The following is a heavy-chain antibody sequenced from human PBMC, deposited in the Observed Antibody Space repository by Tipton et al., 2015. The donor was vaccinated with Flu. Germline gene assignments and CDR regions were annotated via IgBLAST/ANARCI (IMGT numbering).Heavy chain of an antibody. CDR1: GYTFTSFG. V-gene: IGHV1-18*04. CDR2: ISAYNGDT. Sequence: QVQLVQSGGEVKKPGASVKVSCKAFGYTFTSFGISWVRQAPGQGLEWMGWISAYNGDTKYAQKFQGRVTMTTDTSTRTGYMELRSLTSDDTAVYYCARVAPFYGSGSFQIDPWGQGTLVTVSS. J-gene: IGHJ5*02. D-gene: IGHD3-10*01. CDR3: ARVAPFYGSGSFQIDP.